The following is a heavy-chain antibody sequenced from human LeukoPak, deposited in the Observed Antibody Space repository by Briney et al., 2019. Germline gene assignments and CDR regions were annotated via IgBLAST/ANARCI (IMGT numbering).Heavy chain of an antibody. J-gene: IGHJ4*02. CDR3: AREPRITMVRYYFDY. V-gene: IGHV4-31*03. Sequence: SETLSLTCTVSGGSISSGGYYWSWIRQHPGKGLEWIGYIYYSGSTYYNPSLKSRVTISVDTSKNQFSLKLSSVTAADTAVYYCAREPRITMVRYYFDYWGQGTLVTVSS. CDR2: IYYSGST. D-gene: IGHD3-10*01. CDR1: GGSISSGGYY.